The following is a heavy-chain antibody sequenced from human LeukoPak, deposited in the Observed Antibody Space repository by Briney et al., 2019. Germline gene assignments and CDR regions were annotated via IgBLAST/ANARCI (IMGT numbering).Heavy chain of an antibody. CDR2: IIPILGIA. CDR3: ARDPAHGDYVAYFDY. D-gene: IGHD4-17*01. V-gene: IGHV1-69*04. Sequence: GASVKVSCKASGYTFTRYGISWVRQAPGQGLEWMGRIIPILGIANYAQKFQGRVTITADKSTSTAYMELSSLRSEDTAVYYCARDPAHGDYVAYFDYWGQGTLVTVSS. J-gene: IGHJ4*02. CDR1: GYTFTRYG.